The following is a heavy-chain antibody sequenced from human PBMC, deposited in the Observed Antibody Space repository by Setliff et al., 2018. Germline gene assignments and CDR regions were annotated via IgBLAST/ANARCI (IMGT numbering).Heavy chain of an antibody. CDR2: MYYSGNT. CDR3: ARSRVTGTYWWGGVGGFDI. V-gene: IGHV4-59*01. Sequence: SETLSLTCTVSGDSMSNYYWNWIRQPPGKGLEWIGYMYYSGNTNYNPSLKSRVTISIDPSKNQFSLRLSSVTAADTALYYCARSRVTGTYWWGGVGGFDIWGQGTVVTVSS. J-gene: IGHJ3*02. D-gene: IGHD2-8*02. CDR1: GDSMSNYY.